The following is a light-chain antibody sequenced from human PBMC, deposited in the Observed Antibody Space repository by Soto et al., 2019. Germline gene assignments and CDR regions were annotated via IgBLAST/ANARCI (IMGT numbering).Light chain of an antibody. CDR3: QQYNSYSGT. CDR2: KAS. Sequence: DIQMTQSPSTLSASVGDRVTITCRASQSISSWSAWYQQKPGKAPKRLIYKASSLESGVPSRFSGSGSGTEFTLTISSLQPDDFATYYCQQYNSYSGTFGQGTKVELK. V-gene: IGKV1-5*03. J-gene: IGKJ1*01. CDR1: QSISSW.